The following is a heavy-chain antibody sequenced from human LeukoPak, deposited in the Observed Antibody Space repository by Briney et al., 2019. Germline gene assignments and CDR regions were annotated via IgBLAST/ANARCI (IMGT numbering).Heavy chain of an antibody. J-gene: IGHJ5*02. D-gene: IGHD3-16*01. V-gene: IGHV3-30*04. CDR3: AKGRYDYNLDP. CDR1: GFTFRGYA. Sequence: VGCPRLSPAASGFTFRGYAMRSVREAPRKGGWWGAVISYDRSNKYYADSVKGRFTISRDNSKNALYLQMNSLRAEDTAVYYCAKGRYDYNLDPWGQGTLVTVSS. CDR2: ISYDRSNK.